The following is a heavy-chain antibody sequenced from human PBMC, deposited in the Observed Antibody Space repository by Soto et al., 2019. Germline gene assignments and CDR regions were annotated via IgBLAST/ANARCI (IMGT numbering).Heavy chain of an antibody. CDR2: MNPNSGNT. CDR3: ARDSYCSGGSCPPPAFDY. V-gene: IGHV1-8*01. CDR1: GYTFTSYD. Sequence: ASVKVSCKASGYTFTSYDINWVRQATGQVLEWMGWMNPNSGNTGYAQKLQGRVTMTTDTSTSTAYMELRSLRSDDAAVYYCARDSYCSGGSCPPPAFDYWGQGTLVTVSS. D-gene: IGHD2-15*01. J-gene: IGHJ4*02.